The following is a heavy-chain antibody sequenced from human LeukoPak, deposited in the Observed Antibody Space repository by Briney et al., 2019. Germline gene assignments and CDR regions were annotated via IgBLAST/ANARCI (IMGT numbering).Heavy chain of an antibody. J-gene: IGHJ4*02. CDR3: ARDSPHIVVVPAAD. CDR2: ISSSSSYI. CDR1: GFTFSSYS. D-gene: IGHD2-2*01. V-gene: IGHV3-21*01. Sequence: GGSLRLSCAASGFTFSSYSMNWVRQAPGKGLEWVSSISSSSSYIYYADSVKGRFTISRDNAKNSLYLQMNSLRAEDMAVYYCARDSPHIVVVPAADWGQGTLVTVSS.